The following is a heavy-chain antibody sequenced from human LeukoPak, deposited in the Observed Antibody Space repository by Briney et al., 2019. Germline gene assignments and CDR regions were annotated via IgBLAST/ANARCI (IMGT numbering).Heavy chain of an antibody. CDR2: ISTSGSTI. J-gene: IGHJ4*02. Sequence: GGSLRLSCAASGFTFSSYEMNWVRQAPGKGLEWVSYISTSGSTIYYADSVKGRFTISRDNAKSSLYLQMNSLRADDTAVYYCAGSIAVAGTIDYWGQGTLVTVSS. V-gene: IGHV3-48*03. D-gene: IGHD6-19*01. CDR3: AGSIAVAGTIDY. CDR1: GFTFSSYE.